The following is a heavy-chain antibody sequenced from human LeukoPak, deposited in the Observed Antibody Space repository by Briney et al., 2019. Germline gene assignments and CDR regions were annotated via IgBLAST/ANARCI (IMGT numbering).Heavy chain of an antibody. V-gene: IGHV3-33*01. CDR1: GFTFSSYG. J-gene: IGHJ4*02. CDR2: IWLDGSNQ. CDR3: ARYRPQSSGSFDY. D-gene: IGHD6-25*01. Sequence: GGSLRLSCAASGFTFSSYGMHWVRQAPGKGLEWVAVIWLDGSNQHYGDSEKGRFTISRDNSKNTLYLQMNGVRAEDTAVYYCARYRPQSSGSFDYWGQGTLVTVSS.